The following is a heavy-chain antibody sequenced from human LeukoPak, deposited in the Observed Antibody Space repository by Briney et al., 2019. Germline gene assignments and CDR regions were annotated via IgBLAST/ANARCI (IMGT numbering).Heavy chain of an antibody. V-gene: IGHV3-30*02. CDR1: GFTFNNYG. J-gene: IGHJ5*02. CDR2: IRYDGSNK. CDR3: AKDADDYYGSGSHPSFDP. D-gene: IGHD3-10*01. Sequence: GGSLRLSCAASGFTFNNYGMHWVRQAPGKGLEWVAFIRYDGSNKYYADSVKGRFTISRDNSKNTLYLQMNSLRAEDTAVYYCAKDADDYYGSGSHPSFDPWGQGTLVTVSS.